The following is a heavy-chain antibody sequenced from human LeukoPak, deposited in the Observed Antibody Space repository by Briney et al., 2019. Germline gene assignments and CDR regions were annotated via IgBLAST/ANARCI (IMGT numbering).Heavy chain of an antibody. D-gene: IGHD3-16*02. CDR1: GFTFDDYG. J-gene: IGHJ4*02. Sequence: GGSLRLSCAASGFTFDDYGMSWVRQAPGKGLEWVSGINWNGGSTGYADSVKGRFTISRDNAKNSLYLQMNSLRVDDTALYYCARRKVRLGELSPFTYWGQGTLVTVSS. CDR2: INWNGGST. CDR3: ARRKVRLGELSPFTY. V-gene: IGHV3-20*04.